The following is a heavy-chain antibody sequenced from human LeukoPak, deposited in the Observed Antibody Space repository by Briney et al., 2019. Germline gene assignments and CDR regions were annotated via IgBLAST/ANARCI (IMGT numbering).Heavy chain of an antibody. CDR2: IKQDGSEK. CDR1: GFTFSIYW. Sequence: PGGSLRLSCAASGFTFSIYWMSWVRQAPGKGLEWVANIKQDGSEKYYVDFVKGRFTISSDNAKNSLYLQMNSLRAEDAAVYYCARQISITMVRGVIYYYYYYMDVWGKGTTVTVS. J-gene: IGHJ6*03. D-gene: IGHD3-10*01. V-gene: IGHV3-7*01. CDR3: ARQISITMVRGVIYYYYYYMDV.